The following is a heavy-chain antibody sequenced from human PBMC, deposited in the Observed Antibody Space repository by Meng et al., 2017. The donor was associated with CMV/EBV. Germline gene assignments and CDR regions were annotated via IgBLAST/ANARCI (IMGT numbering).Heavy chain of an antibody. Sequence: QVHLQGPGPGLVKPSPTLSLTCTVFGGSISSGDYYWGWIRQPPGKGLEWIGYIYYSGSTYYNPSLKSRVTISVDTSKNQFSLKLSSVTAADTAVYYCARVYCSGGSCYGNWFDPWGQGTLVTVSS. D-gene: IGHD2-15*01. CDR3: ARVYCSGGSCYGNWFDP. J-gene: IGHJ5*02. CDR1: GGSISSGDYY. V-gene: IGHV4-30-4*08. CDR2: IYYSGST.